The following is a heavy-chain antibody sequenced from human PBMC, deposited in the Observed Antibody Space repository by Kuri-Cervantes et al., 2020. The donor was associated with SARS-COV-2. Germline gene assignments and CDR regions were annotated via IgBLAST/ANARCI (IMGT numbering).Heavy chain of an antibody. J-gene: IGHJ4*02. V-gene: IGHV3-30-3*01. Sequence: GESLKISCAASGFTFSSYDMHWVRQAPGKGLERVAVISYDGSNKYYADSVKGRFTISRDNSKNTLYLQMNSLRAEDTAMYYCAKDRVGVQDFWGQGTLVTVSS. CDR1: GFTFSSYD. D-gene: IGHD2-21*01. CDR2: ISYDGSNK. CDR3: AKDRVGVQDF.